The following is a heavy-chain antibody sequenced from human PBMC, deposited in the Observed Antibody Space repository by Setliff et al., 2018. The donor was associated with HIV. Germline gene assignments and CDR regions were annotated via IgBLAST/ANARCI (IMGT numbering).Heavy chain of an antibody. CDR1: GFTVNSGA. Sequence: GGSLRLSCAGSGFTVNSGAMNWVRQAPGKGLEWVSTVGCWGACTYFADSVKGRFTISADTSKNTLYLQMTRLSAEDTAVYYCARDLDPYFAMAVWGQGTTVTVSS. V-gene: IGHV3-23*01. CDR2: VGCWGACT. CDR3: ARDLDPYFAMAV. J-gene: IGHJ6*02.